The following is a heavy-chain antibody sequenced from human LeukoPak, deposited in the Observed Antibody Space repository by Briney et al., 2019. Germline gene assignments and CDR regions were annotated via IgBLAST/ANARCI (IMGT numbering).Heavy chain of an antibody. J-gene: IGHJ5*02. CDR2: IIPIFGTA. Sequence: SVKVSCKASGGTFSSYAISWVRQAPGQGLEWMGRIIPIFGTANYAQKFQGRVTITADESTSTAYMELSSLRSEDTAVYYCARASLGYCSSTSCYTGVSWFDPWGQGTLVTVSS. V-gene: IGHV1-69*15. CDR3: ARASLGYCSSTSCYTGVSWFDP. D-gene: IGHD2-2*02. CDR1: GGTFSSYA.